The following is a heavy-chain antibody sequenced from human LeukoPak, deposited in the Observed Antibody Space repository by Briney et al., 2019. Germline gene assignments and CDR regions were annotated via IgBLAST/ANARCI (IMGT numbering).Heavy chain of an antibody. V-gene: IGHV3-15*01. CDR1: GITFSNAW. CDR3: TSFRI. Sequence: GGSLRLSCAASGITFSNAWMTWVRQAPGKGLEWVGRIKRTTDGGTTDYAAPVKGRFTISRDDSKNTLYLQMTSLKTEDTAIYYCTSFRIWGQGTMVTVSS. CDR2: IKRTTDGGTT. J-gene: IGHJ3*02.